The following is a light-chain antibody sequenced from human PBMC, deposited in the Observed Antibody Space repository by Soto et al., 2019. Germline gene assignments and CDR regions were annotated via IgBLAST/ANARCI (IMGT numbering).Light chain of an antibody. Sequence: DIQMTQSPSTLSASVGDRVTITCRASQSISSWLAWYQQKPGKAPRLLIYKASNLESGVPSRFSGSGSGTEFTLTISSLQPDDSATYYCQQYNDNWTLGQGTKVE. J-gene: IGKJ1*01. CDR3: QQYNDNWT. V-gene: IGKV1-5*03. CDR1: QSISSW. CDR2: KAS.